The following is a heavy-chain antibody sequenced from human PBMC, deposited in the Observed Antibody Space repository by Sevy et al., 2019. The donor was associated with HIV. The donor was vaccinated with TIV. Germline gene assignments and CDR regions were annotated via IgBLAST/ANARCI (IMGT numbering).Heavy chain of an antibody. J-gene: IGHJ5*02. D-gene: IGHD3-22*01. CDR2: ISRTATT. CDR3: AREAYYYDSREENWFDP. Sequence: GGSLRLSCKPSGFTFSVYAMHWVRQAPGNGLEWVSSISRTATTYYADSVRDRFTISRDNAKNLLYLEMNSLRDEDTAVYYCAREAYYYDSREENWFDPWGQGTLVTVSS. V-gene: IGHV3-48*02. CDR1: GFTFSVYA.